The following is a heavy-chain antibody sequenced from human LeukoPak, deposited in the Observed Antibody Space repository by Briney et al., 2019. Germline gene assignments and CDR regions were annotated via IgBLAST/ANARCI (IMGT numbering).Heavy chain of an antibody. CDR3: AGLNSWFDP. CDR1: GDSISTYY. CDR2: NYYSGST. J-gene: IGHJ5*02. V-gene: IGHV4-59*01. Sequence: PSETLSLTCTVSGDSISTYYWSWIRQPPGKGLEWIGYNYYSGSTNYNPSLKSRVTISVDTSKNQFSLKLSSVTAADTAVYYCAGLNSWFDPWGQGTLVTVSS.